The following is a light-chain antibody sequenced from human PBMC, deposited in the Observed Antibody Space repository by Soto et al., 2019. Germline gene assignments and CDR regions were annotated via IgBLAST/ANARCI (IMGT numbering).Light chain of an antibody. CDR3: QQYYRTPWT. CDR2: WAS. Sequence: DIVMTQSPDSLAVSLGERATINCKSSQSVLYNSNNKNYLAWYQQKPGQPPKLLIYWASTRESGVPDRLSGSGSGTDFTLTISSLQAEDVAVYSCQQYYRTPWTFGQGTKVEIK. J-gene: IGKJ1*01. CDR1: QSVLYNSNNKNY. V-gene: IGKV4-1*01.